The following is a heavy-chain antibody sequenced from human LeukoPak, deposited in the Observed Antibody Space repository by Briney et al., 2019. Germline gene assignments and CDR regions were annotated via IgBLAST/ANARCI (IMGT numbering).Heavy chain of an antibody. Sequence: SETLSLTCTVSGGSISSGGYYWSWIRQHPGKGLEWIGYIYYSGSTYYNPSLKSRVTISVDTSKNQFSLKLSSVTAADTAVYYCASRMMVVAPFDYWGQGTLVTVSS. V-gene: IGHV4-31*03. D-gene: IGHD3-22*01. CDR2: IYYSGST. J-gene: IGHJ4*02. CDR3: ASRMMVVAPFDY. CDR1: GGSISSGGYY.